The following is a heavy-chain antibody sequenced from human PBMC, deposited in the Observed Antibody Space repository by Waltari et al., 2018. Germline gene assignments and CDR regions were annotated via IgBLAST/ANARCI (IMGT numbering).Heavy chain of an antibody. V-gene: IGHV3-30*18. Sequence: QVQLVESGGGVVQPGRSLRLSCAASGFTFRDYVMLCVRRAPGKGLGWVAVTSYDGGNKYYVDSVKGRFTISRDNSKNTLYLQMNSLRTEDTAVYYCAKGKNYDSSGTFDYWGQGTLVTVSS. CDR2: TSYDGGNK. CDR1: GFTFRDYV. CDR3: AKGKNYDSSGTFDY. D-gene: IGHD3-22*01. J-gene: IGHJ4*02.